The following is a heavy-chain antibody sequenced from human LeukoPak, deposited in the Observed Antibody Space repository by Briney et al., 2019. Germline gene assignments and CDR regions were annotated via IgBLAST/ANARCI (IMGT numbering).Heavy chain of an antibody. CDR3: ARARGKWELLFDY. Sequence: ASVKVSCKASGYTFTSYGISWVRQAPGQGLEWMGWTSAYNGNTNYAQKLQGRVTVTTDTSTGTAYMELRSLRSDDTAVYHCARARGKWELLFDYWGQGTLVTVSS. CDR2: TSAYNGNT. D-gene: IGHD1-26*01. V-gene: IGHV1-18*01. CDR1: GYTFTSYG. J-gene: IGHJ4*02.